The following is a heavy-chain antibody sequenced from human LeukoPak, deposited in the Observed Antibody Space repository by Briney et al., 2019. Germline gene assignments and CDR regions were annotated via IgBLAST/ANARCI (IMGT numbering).Heavy chain of an antibody. CDR1: GFTFSDYY. J-gene: IGHJ4*02. Sequence: PGGSLRLSCADSGFTFSDYYMSWIRQAPGKGLEWVSYISSSGSTIYYADSVKGRFTISRDNSKNTLYLQMNSLRAEDTAVYYCARESPAATTPFDYWGQGTLVTVSS. CDR2: ISSSGSTI. D-gene: IGHD2-2*01. V-gene: IGHV3-11*01. CDR3: ARESPAATTPFDY.